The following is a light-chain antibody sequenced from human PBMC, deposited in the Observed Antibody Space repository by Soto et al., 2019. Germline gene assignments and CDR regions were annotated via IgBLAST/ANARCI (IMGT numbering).Light chain of an antibody. CDR1: SSDVGAYNY. V-gene: IGLV2-14*01. Sequence: QSALTQPASVSGSPGQSITISCTGTSSDVGAYNYVSWYQQHPGKAPKLMIYEVSNRPSGVSNRFSGSKSGSTASLTISGLQAEDEADYYCSSHTSSSTPYVFGTGTKATVL. CDR2: EVS. J-gene: IGLJ1*01. CDR3: SSHTSSSTPYV.